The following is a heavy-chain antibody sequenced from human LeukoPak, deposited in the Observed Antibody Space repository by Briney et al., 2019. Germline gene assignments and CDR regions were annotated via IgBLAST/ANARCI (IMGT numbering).Heavy chain of an antibody. V-gene: IGHV1-46*01. J-gene: IGHJ4*02. Sequence: ASVKVSCTASGYTFTSYYMHWVRQAPGQGLEWMGIINPSGGSTSYAQKFQGRVTMTRDTSTSTVYMELSSLRSEDTAVYYCARGYYYDSSGYYLTDFDYWGQGTLVTVSS. CDR3: ARGYYYDSSGYYLTDFDY. CDR2: INPSGGST. D-gene: IGHD3-22*01. CDR1: GYTFTSYY.